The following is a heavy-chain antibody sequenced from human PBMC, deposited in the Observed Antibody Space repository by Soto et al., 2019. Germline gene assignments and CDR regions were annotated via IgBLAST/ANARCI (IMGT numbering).Heavy chain of an antibody. CDR2: ISSSSSYI. CDR3: ARDLYSSSARYFDY. V-gene: IGHV3-21*01. Sequence: EVQLVESGGGLVKPGGSLRLSCAASGFTFSSYSMNWVRQAPGKGLEWGSSISSSSSYIYYADSVKGRFTISRDNANNTLYLQMNRLRAEDTAVYYSARDLYSSSARYFDYWGQGTLVTVYS. D-gene: IGHD6-6*01. J-gene: IGHJ4*02. CDR1: GFTFSSYS.